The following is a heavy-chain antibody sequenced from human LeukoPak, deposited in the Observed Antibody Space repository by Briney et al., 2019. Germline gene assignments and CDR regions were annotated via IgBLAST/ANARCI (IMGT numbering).Heavy chain of an antibody. CDR2: IFHRGGT. J-gene: IGHJ4*02. Sequence: SETLSLTCTVSGVSISSGHYYWSWIRQPPGKGLQWIGFIFHRGGTSYNPSLKSRILFSVDTSQNQFSLKLNSVTAADTAVYYCVREILYCSGGSCYRSPFDNWGQGTLVTVSA. CDR1: GVSISSGHYY. D-gene: IGHD2-15*01. CDR3: VREILYCSGGSCYRSPFDN. V-gene: IGHV4-30-4*08.